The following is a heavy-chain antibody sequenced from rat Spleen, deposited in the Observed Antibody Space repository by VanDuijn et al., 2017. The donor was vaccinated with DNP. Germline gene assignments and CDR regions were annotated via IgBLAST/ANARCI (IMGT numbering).Heavy chain of an antibody. V-gene: IGHV5-25*01. J-gene: IGHJ2*01. Sequence: SLKGRFTISRDNAKTTLYLQMDSLRSEDTATYYCARHRTIMPYYYAMDAWGQGVMVTVSS. D-gene: IGHD1-12*01. CDR3: ARHRTIMPYYYAMDA.